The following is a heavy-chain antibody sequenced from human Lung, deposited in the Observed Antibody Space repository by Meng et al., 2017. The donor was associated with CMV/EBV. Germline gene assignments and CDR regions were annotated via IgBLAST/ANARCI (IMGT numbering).Heavy chain of an antibody. V-gene: IGHV3-7*01. D-gene: IGHD2-21*01. J-gene: IGHJ6*02. CDR2: IKQDGSEK. CDR1: GFTFSSYW. Sequence: LSLTCAASGFTFSSYWMSWVRQAPGKGLEWVANIKQDGSEKYYVDSVKGRFTISRDNAKNSLYLQMNSLRAEDTAVYYCARDNSIIADYGMDVWGQGATVTVSS. CDR3: ARDNSIIADYGMDV.